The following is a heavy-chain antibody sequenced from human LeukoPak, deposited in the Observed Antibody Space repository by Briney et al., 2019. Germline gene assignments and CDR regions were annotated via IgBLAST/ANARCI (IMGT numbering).Heavy chain of an antibody. V-gene: IGHV1-69*13. CDR2: IIPIFGTA. CDR1: GGTFSSYA. CDR3: ARGGRRFLEWDPGFVVYYYYGMDV. Sequence: GASVKVSCKASGGTFSSYAISWVRQAPGQGLEWMGGIIPIFGTANYAQKFQGRVTITADESTSTAYMELSSLRSEDTAVYYCARGGRRFLEWDPGFVVYYYYGMDVWGQGTTVAVSS. D-gene: IGHD3-3*01. J-gene: IGHJ6*02.